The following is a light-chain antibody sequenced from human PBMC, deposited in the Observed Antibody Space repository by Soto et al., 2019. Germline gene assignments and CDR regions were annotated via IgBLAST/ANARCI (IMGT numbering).Light chain of an antibody. CDR2: DVG. CDR3: NSYRTVSTYV. Sequence: ALTQPASVSGSPGQSITIACTGTISDIGGYNFVSWYQQHPGKAPKLLIYDVGNRPSGVSNRFSGSKSGNTASLTISGLQAEDEAHYYCNSYRTVSTYVFGTGTKLTVL. V-gene: IGLV2-14*01. CDR1: ISDIGGYNF. J-gene: IGLJ1*01.